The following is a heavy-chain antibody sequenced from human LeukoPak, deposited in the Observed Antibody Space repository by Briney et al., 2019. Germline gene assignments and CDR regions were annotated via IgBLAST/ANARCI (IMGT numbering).Heavy chain of an antibody. V-gene: IGHV4-39*01. D-gene: IGHD6-19*01. CDR2: VYYSGSN. CDR1: GGHISSRNYY. CDR3: ARLDGIAVAGYFDY. J-gene: IGHJ4*02. Sequence: PSETLSLTCIVPGGHISSRNYYWGWLRQPPGKGLEWFGIVYYSGSNYYNPSLKSRVNISVDTSKNQFSLKLSSVTAADTAVYYCARLDGIAVAGYFDYWGPGTLVTVSS.